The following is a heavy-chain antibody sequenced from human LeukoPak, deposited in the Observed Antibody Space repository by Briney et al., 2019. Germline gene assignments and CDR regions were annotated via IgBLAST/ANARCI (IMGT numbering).Heavy chain of an antibody. CDR2: ISGSSSNT. J-gene: IGHJ5*02. CDR1: GYTFMSHG. V-gene: IGHV1-18*01. Sequence: ASVKVSCKAYGYTFMSHGISWVRQAPGQGLEWMGWISGSSSNTNYAQRLQGRVTMTTDTSTTTAYMELRSLRSDDTAVYYCARATGGYSYGSWFDPWGQGTLVTVSS. D-gene: IGHD5-18*01. CDR3: ARATGGYSYGSWFDP.